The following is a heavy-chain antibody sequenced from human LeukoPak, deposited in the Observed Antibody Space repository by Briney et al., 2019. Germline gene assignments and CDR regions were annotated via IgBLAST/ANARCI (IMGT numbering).Heavy chain of an antibody. Sequence: SVKVSCKASGGTFSNYAISWVRQAPGQGLEWMGRIIPILGIANYAQKFQGRVTITADKSTSTAYMELSSLGSEDTAVYYCARAGPDIVATITSSFYYWGQGTLVTVSS. V-gene: IGHV1-69*04. CDR3: ARAGPDIVATITSSFYY. CDR1: GGTFSNYA. D-gene: IGHD5-12*01. CDR2: IIPILGIA. J-gene: IGHJ4*02.